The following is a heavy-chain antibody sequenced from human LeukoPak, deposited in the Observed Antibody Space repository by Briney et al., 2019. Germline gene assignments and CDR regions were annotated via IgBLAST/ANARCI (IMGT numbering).Heavy chain of an antibody. Sequence: PAEPLSLTCTVSGGSISSDYWSWIRQPPGKGLEWIGYIYYSGRTYYNPSPKSRITISVDTSKNQFSLKLSSVTAADTAVYYCARGFYSPHYWGQGTLVSVSS. D-gene: IGHD4-11*01. CDR3: ARGFYSPHY. J-gene: IGHJ4*02. V-gene: IGHV4-59*01. CDR1: GGSISSDY. CDR2: IYYSGRT.